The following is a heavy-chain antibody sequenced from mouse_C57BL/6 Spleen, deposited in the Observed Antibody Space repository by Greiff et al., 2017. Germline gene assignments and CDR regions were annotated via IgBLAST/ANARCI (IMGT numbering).Heavy chain of an antibody. D-gene: IGHD2-3*01. V-gene: IGHV1-22*01. CDR3: ARSFDGYSAWFAY. Sequence: EVQLQQSGPELVKPGASVKMSCKASGYTFTDYNMHWVKQSHGKSLEWIGYINPNNGGTSSNQKFKGKATLTVNNASSTAYMERRSLPSEDSAVYYCARSFDGYSAWFAYWGQGTLVTVSA. J-gene: IGHJ3*01. CDR2: INPNNGGT. CDR1: GYTFTDYN.